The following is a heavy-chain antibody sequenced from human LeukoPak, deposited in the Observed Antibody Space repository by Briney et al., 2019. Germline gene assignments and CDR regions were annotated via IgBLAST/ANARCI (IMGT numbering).Heavy chain of an antibody. CDR2: IRGDGVTT. D-gene: IGHD5-24*01. CDR3: AKDGGWVQYAN. V-gene: IGHV3-23*01. J-gene: IGHJ4*02. CDR1: GFTFSSHG. Sequence: RSGGSLRLSCAASGFTFSSHGMNWVRQAPGKGLEWVSGIRGDGVTTYYADSVKGRFTISRDNSKNTLYLQMNSLRAEDTAVYYCAKDGGWVQYANWGQGTLVTVSS.